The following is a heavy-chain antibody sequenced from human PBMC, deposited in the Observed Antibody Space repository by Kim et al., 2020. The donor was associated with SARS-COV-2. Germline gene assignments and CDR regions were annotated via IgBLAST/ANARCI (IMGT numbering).Heavy chain of an antibody. J-gene: IGHJ3*02. D-gene: IGHD3-22*01. V-gene: IGHV1-69*13. CDR1: GGTFSSYA. CDR2: IIPIFGTA. Sequence: SVKVSCKASGGTFSSYAISWVRQAPGQGLEWMGGIIPIFGTANYAQKFQGRVTITADESTSTAYMELSSLRSEDTAVYYCARDLPQVPYYDSSGPVLDAFDIWGQGTMVTVSS. CDR3: ARDLPQVPYYDSSGPVLDAFDI.